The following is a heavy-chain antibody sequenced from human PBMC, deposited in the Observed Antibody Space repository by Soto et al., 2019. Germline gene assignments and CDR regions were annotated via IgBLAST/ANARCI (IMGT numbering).Heavy chain of an antibody. CDR2: ISPGSRYP. D-gene: IGHD1-26*01. Sequence: GGSLRLSCAGSGFTFGDSYMSWIRQAPGKGLEWLSYISPGSRYPAYADSVKGRFTISRDNAKRSLYLQMMSLTAEDTAIYYCVRGGCIGMFDHWGQGTLVTVSS. J-gene: IGHJ4*02. CDR3: VRGGCIGMFDH. V-gene: IGHV3-11*06. CDR1: GFTFGDSY.